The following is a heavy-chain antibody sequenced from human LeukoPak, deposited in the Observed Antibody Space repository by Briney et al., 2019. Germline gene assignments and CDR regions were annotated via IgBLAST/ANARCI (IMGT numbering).Heavy chain of an antibody. V-gene: IGHV1-46*01. CDR2: INPSGGST. CDR3: ARDPSGWYDY. CDR1: GYTFTNYY. J-gene: IGHJ4*02. D-gene: IGHD6-19*01. Sequence: ASVKVSCKASGYTFTNYYMHWVRQAPGQGLEWMGIINPSGGSTSYAQRFQGRVTMTRDTSTSTVYMELSSLRSEDTAVYYCARDPSGWYDYWGQGTLVTVSS.